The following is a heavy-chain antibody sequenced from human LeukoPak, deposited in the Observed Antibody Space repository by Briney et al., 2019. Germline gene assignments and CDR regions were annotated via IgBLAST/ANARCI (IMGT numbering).Heavy chain of an antibody. CDR1: GFTFSSYG. V-gene: IGHV3-33*06. Sequence: GGSLRLSCAASGFTFSSYGMHWVRQAPGKGLEWVAVIWYDGSNKYYADSVKGRFTISRDNSKNTLYLQMNSLRAEDTAVYYCAKDGDSSGWYALDYWGQGTLVTVSS. CDR2: IWYDGSNK. CDR3: AKDGDSSGWYALDY. J-gene: IGHJ4*02. D-gene: IGHD6-19*01.